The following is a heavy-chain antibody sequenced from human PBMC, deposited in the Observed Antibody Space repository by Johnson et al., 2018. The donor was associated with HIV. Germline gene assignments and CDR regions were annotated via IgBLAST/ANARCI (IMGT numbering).Heavy chain of an antibody. Sequence: VQLVESGGGLVKPGGSLRLSCAASGFSFSDYYMSWIRQAPGKGLECISYISSSGSTIYYADSVKGRFTISRDNAKNSLYLHMNSLRAEDTALYYCARDSAYSSGDYGGAFEIWGQGTMVTVSS. CDR3: ARDSAYSSGDYGGAFEI. D-gene: IGHD3-22*01. CDR1: GFSFSDYY. V-gene: IGHV3-11*01. CDR2: ISSSGSTI. J-gene: IGHJ3*02.